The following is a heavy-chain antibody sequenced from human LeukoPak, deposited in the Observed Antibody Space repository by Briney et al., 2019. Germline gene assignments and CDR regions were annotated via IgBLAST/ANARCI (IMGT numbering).Heavy chain of an antibody. D-gene: IGHD6-13*01. CDR1: GGTFTSYA. J-gene: IGHJ6*02. Sequence: SVKVSCKASGGTFTSYAISWVRQAPGQGLEWMGRIIPIPDISNYAQKFQGRVTITADKTTSTAYMELSSLRSEDTALYYCARAPYSSWYRNYYYYTMNVWGQGTTVTVSS. CDR3: ARAPYSSWYRNYYYYTMNV. CDR2: IIPIPDIS. V-gene: IGHV1-69*04.